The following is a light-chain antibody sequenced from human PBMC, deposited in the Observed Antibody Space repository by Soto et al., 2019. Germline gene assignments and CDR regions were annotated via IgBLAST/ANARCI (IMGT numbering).Light chain of an antibody. V-gene: IGLV1-44*01. J-gene: IGLJ1*01. CDR1: RSNIGTNT. CDR3: AAWDDSLNGLYV. CDR2: NDN. Sequence: QSVLTQPPSASATPGQRVTISCSGSRSNIGTNTVNWYQQVPGTAPKLLIYNDNQRPSGVPDRFSGSKSGTSASLAISGLQSQDEADYHCAAWDDSLNGLYVFGTGTKLTVL.